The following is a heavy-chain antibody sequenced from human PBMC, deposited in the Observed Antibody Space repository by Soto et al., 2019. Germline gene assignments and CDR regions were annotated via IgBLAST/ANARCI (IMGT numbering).Heavy chain of an antibody. Sequence: EVQLLESGGGLVQPGGSLRLSCAASGFTFSRYAMSWVRQAPGKGLEWVSAISGSGGSTYYADSVKGRFTISRDNSKNTMYLHMNTLRAEDTAVYYCAKVEIGVVVANYWGQGTLVTVSS. J-gene: IGHJ4*02. CDR2: ISGSGGST. V-gene: IGHV3-23*01. CDR3: AKVEIGVVVANY. CDR1: GFTFSRYA. D-gene: IGHD2-15*01.